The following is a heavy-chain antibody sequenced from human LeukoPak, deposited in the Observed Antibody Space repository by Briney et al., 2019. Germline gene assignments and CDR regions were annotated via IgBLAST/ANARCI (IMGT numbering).Heavy chain of an antibody. CDR1: GFTFSSYA. J-gene: IGHJ2*01. Sequence: GGSLRLSCSASGFTFSSYAMHWVRQAPGKGLEYVSAISSNGGSTYYADSVKGRFTISRDNSKNTLYLQMNSLRAEDTAVYYCARGVADTNWYFDLWGRGTLVTVSS. D-gene: IGHD3-22*01. CDR3: ARGVADTNWYFDL. CDR2: ISSNGGST. V-gene: IGHV3-64*04.